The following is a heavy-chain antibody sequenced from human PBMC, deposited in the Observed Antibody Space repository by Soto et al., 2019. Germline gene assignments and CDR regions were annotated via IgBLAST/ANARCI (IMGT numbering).Heavy chain of an antibody. CDR1: GFTFSNYA. D-gene: IGHD4-17*01. CDR2: ISAGRST. CDR3: TKVRGDPV. Sequence: PGGSLRLSCAASGFTFSNYAMNWVRQAPGKGPEWVSGISAGRSTYYADPVKGRFTISRDNSKSTLFLQMDSLRAEDTALYYCTKVRGDPVWGKGTTVTVSS. V-gene: IGHV3-23*01. J-gene: IGHJ6*04.